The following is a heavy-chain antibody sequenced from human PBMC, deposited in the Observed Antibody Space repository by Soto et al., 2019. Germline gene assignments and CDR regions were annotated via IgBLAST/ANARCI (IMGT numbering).Heavy chain of an antibody. Sequence: ASVKVSCKASGYTFTSYAMHWVRQAPGQRLEWMGWINAGNGNTKYSQKFQGRVTITRDTSASTAYMELSSLRPEDTAVYYCARDLLTTSGMDVWGQGTTVTVSS. CDR2: INAGNGNT. CDR3: ARDLLTTSGMDV. CDR1: GYTFTSYA. D-gene: IGHD3-22*01. V-gene: IGHV1-3*01. J-gene: IGHJ6*02.